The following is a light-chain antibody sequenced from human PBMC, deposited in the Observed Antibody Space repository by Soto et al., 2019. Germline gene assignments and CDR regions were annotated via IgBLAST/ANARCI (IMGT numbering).Light chain of an antibody. V-gene: IGLV2-14*01. CDR3: SSYTTCSTHVV. CDR2: DFS. CDR1: SSDVGSYNY. J-gene: IGLJ2*01. Sequence: QSALTQPASVSGSPGQSITISCTGTSSDVGSYNYVSWYQQYPGKAPKLMIYDFSNRPSGVSYRFSGAKSGNPASLTIYVLLAEYGAEYYCSSYTTCSTHVVFGGRTKLTVL.